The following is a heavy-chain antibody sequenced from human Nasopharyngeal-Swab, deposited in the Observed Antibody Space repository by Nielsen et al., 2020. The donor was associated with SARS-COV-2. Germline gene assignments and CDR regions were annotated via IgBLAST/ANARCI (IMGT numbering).Heavy chain of an antibody. D-gene: IGHD6-13*01. CDR3: ARMLAAAGLVPLDY. Sequence: GESLKISCAASGFTFSDFYMSWIRQAPGKGLEWVSYISRSGSTIYYADSVKGRFTISRDNAKNSLYLQMNSLRAEDTAVYYCARMLAAAGLVPLDYWGQGTLVTVSS. CDR2: ISRSGSTI. J-gene: IGHJ4*02. CDR1: GFTFSDFY. V-gene: IGHV3-11*04.